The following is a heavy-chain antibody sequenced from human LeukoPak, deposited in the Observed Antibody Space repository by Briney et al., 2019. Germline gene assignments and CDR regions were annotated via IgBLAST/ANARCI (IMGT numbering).Heavy chain of an antibody. D-gene: IGHD3-10*01. V-gene: IGHV3-23*01. CDR2: ISGSGGST. CDR1: GFIFSGSA. J-gene: IGHJ4*02. Sequence: GGSLRLSCAASGFIFSGSAMHWVRQASGKGLEWVSAISGSGGSTYYADSVKGRFTISRDNSKNTLYLQMNSLRAEDTALYYCARGWGSGRLLFDYWGQGTLVTVSS. CDR3: ARGWGSGRLLFDY.